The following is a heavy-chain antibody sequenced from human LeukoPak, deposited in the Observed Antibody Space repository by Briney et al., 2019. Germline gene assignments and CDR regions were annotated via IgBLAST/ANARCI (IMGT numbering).Heavy chain of an antibody. CDR1: GYTFTSYG. J-gene: IGHJ4*02. CDR3: ARDLSYDSSGGYYFDY. V-gene: IGHV1-18*01. CDR2: ISAYNGNT. D-gene: IGHD3-22*01. Sequence: ASVTVSCKASGYTFTSYGISWVRQAPGQGLEWMGWISAYNGNTNYAQKLQGRVTMTTDTSTSTAYMELRSLRSDDTAVYYCARDLSYDSSGGYYFDYWGQGTLVTVSS.